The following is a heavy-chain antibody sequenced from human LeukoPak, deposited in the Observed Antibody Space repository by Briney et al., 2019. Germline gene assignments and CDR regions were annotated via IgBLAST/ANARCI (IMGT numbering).Heavy chain of an antibody. V-gene: IGHV3-30*02. CDR2: IRYDGSNK. D-gene: IGHD1-26*01. CDR1: AFTFTNYD. J-gene: IGHJ4*02. Sequence: PGGSLRLSCAASAFTFTNYDMHWVRQAPGKGLEWVAFIRYDGSNKYYADFVEGRFTISRDNSKNTLYLLMNSLRAEDTAVYYCAKGIRGSLDYWGQGTLVTVSS. CDR3: AKGIRGSLDY.